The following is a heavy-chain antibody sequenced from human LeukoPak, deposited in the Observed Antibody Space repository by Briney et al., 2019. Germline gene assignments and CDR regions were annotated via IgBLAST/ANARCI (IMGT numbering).Heavy chain of an antibody. J-gene: IGHJ4*02. D-gene: IGHD4-17*01. Sequence: GGSLRLSCAASGXTFSSYSMNWVRQAPGKGLEWVSSISSSSSYIYYAESVKGRFTISRDTSKNTVHLQMNNLRAEDTAVYYCAKWSGDYPSYYLDYWGQGTLVTVSS. V-gene: IGHV3-21*01. CDR2: ISSSSSYI. CDR3: AKWSGDYPSYYLDY. CDR1: GXTFSSYS.